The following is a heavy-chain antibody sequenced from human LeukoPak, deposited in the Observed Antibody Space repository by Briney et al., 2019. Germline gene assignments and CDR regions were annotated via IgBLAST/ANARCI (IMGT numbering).Heavy chain of an antibody. CDR3: ARVPHIVVVPAARMGYWFDP. V-gene: IGHV1-69*05. Sequence: GASVKVSCKASGGTFSSYAISWVRQAPGQGLEWMGGIIPIFGTANYAQKFQGRVTITTDESTSTAYMELSSLRSEDTAVYYCARVPHIVVVPAARMGYWFDPWGQGTLVTVSS. CDR2: IIPIFGTA. J-gene: IGHJ5*02. D-gene: IGHD2-2*01. CDR1: GGTFSSYA.